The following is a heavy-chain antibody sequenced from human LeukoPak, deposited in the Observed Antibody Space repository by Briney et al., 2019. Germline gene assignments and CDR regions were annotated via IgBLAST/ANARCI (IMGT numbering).Heavy chain of an antibody. J-gene: IGHJ4*02. CDR1: GGSFSGYY. V-gene: IGHV4-34*01. Sequence: PSETLSLTCAVYGGSFSGYYWSWIRRPPGKGLEWIGEINHSGSTNYNPSLKSRVTISVDTSKNQFSLKLSSVTAADTAVYYCARGVIVGATFQARGTFGYWGQGTLVTVSS. CDR2: INHSGST. CDR3: ARGVIVGATFQARGTFGY. D-gene: IGHD1-26*01.